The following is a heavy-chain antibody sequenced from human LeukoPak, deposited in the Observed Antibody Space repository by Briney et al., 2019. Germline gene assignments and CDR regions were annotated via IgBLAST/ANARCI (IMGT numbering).Heavy chain of an antibody. V-gene: IGHV3-53*01. Sequence: PGGSLRLSCVASAFTFNNYWMHWVRQAPGKGLEWVSVIYSGGSTYYADSVKGRFTISIDNSKNTLYLQMNSLRAEDTAVYYCARDFPGIAVAGTRPLDYWGQGTLVTVSS. J-gene: IGHJ4*02. CDR1: AFTFNNYW. D-gene: IGHD6-19*01. CDR3: ARDFPGIAVAGTRPLDY. CDR2: IYSGGST.